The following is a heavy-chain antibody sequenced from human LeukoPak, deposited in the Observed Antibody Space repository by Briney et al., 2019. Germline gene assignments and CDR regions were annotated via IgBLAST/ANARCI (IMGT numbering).Heavy chain of an antibody. CDR1: GGSISSYY. Sequence: PSETLSLTCTVSGGSISSYYWSWIRQPPGKGLEWIGYIYYSGSTNYNPSLTSRVTISVDTSKNQFSLRLSSVTAADTAVYYCARVVPDYYDSSTYADYWGQGTLVTVSS. V-gene: IGHV4-59*01. CDR2: IYYSGST. J-gene: IGHJ4*02. CDR3: ARVVPDYYDSSTYADY. D-gene: IGHD3-22*01.